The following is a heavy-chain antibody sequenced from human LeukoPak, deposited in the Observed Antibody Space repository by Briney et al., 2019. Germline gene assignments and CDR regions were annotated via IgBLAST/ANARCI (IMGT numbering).Heavy chain of an antibody. CDR3: ARVVDILTGHDTALDY. CDR2: INPNTGGT. CDR1: GYTFSGYY. D-gene: IGHD3-9*01. V-gene: IGHV1-2*02. J-gene: IGHJ4*02. Sequence: GASVKVFCKASGYTFSGYYIHWVRQAPGQGLEWMGWINPNTGGTNFAQNFQGRVTMTTVTSISTAYMELSRLRSDDTAVYYCARVVDILTGHDTALDYWGQGTLVTVSS.